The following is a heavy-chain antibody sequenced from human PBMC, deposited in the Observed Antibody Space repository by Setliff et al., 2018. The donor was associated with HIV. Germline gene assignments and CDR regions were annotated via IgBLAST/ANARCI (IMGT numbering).Heavy chain of an antibody. V-gene: IGHV3-30*02. CDR3: AKDMEYDTSVYYHWYFDL. D-gene: IGHD3-22*01. CDR1: GFTFSTYG. CDR2: IRYDGSNK. J-gene: IGHJ2*01. Sequence: GGSLRLSCAASGFTFSTYGMHWVRQTPGKGLEWVAFIRYDGSNKYYADSVKGRFTISRDNSKNTLHLQMNSLRAEDTALYYCAKDMEYDTSVYYHWYFDLWGRGALVTVSS.